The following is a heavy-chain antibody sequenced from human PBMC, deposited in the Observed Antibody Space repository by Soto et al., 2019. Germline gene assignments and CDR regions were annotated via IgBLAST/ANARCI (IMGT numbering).Heavy chain of an antibody. D-gene: IGHD4-17*01. CDR3: ARRVTTAGWFDP. CDR1: GYTFTSYG. V-gene: IGHV1-18*01. CDR2: ISVYNGNT. Sequence: ASVKVSCKASGYTFTSYGITWVRQAPGQGLEWMGWISVYNGNTNYAQKLQGRVTMTTDTSTSTAYMELRSLRSDDTAVYYCARRVTTAGWFDPWGQGTLVTVSS. J-gene: IGHJ5*02.